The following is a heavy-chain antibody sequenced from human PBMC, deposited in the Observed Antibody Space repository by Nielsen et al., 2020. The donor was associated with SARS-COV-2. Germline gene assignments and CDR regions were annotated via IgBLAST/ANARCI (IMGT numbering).Heavy chain of an antibody. CDR2: VSRDGSDT. CDR1: GFTFSTAG. CDR3: AKDVWSGAHQIGPDY. J-gene: IGHJ4*02. V-gene: IGHV3-30*18. D-gene: IGHD3-3*01. Sequence: GGSLRLSCRASGFTFSTAGMHWVRQVAGKGLEWVAIVSRDGSDTFYVDSVKGRFTISRDNSKNTVYLQMNSLRAEDTAVYHCAKDVWSGAHQIGPDYWGQGTLVTVSS.